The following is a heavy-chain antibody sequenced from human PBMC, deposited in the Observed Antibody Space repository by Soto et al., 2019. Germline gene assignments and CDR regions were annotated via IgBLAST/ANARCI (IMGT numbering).Heavy chain of an antibody. CDR1: GGSISSGDYY. CDR3: ARDGCRGGSCYGAFDI. Sequence: TLSLTCTVSGGSISSGDYYWSWIRQPPGKGLEWIGYIYYSGSTYYNPSLKSRVTISVDTSKNQFSLKVSSVTAADTAVYYCARDGCRGGSCYGAFDILGRGTRIAVSS. CDR2: IYYSGST. D-gene: IGHD2-15*01. V-gene: IGHV4-30-4*01. J-gene: IGHJ3*02.